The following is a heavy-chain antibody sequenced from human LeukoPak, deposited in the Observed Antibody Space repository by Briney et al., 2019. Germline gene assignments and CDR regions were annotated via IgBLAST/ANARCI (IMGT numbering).Heavy chain of an antibody. J-gene: IGHJ5*02. D-gene: IGHD2-2*01. Sequence: SETLSLTCTVSGGSISSGGYYWSWIRQHPGKGLEWIGYIHYSGSTYYNPSLKSRVTISIDTSKNQFSLKLTSVTAADTAVYYCASGLLGYCSSASCGNWFDAWGQGTLVTVSS. V-gene: IGHV4-31*03. CDR2: IHYSGST. CDR3: ASGLLGYCSSASCGNWFDA. CDR1: GGSISSGGYY.